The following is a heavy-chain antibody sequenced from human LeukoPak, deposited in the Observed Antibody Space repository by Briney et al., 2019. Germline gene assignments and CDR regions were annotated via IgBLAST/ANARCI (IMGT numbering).Heavy chain of an antibody. J-gene: IGHJ1*01. CDR2: INPNSGGT. CDR1: GYTFTGYY. Sequence: ASVKVSCKASGYTFTGYYMHWVRQAPGQGLEWMGWINPNSGGTNYAQKFQGRVTMTRDTSISTAYMELSRLRSDDTAVYYCARDSGSYEHFQHWGQGTLVTVSS. CDR3: ARDSGSYEHFQH. V-gene: IGHV1-2*02. D-gene: IGHD1-26*01.